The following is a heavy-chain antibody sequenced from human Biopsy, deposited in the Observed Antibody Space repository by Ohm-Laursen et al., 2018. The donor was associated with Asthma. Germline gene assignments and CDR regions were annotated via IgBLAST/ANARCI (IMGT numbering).Heavy chain of an antibody. CDR3: ARGQKSAGDRWFDP. CDR1: GYPFIGYH. V-gene: IGHV1-2*06. J-gene: IGHJ5*02. CDR2: INPNSGAT. Sequence: EASVKVSCKASGYPFIGYHIHWMRQAPGQGLEWMGQINPNSGATNYAQKFQGGVTMTRDTSISTAYMEVSRLRSDDTAVYYCARGQKSAGDRWFDPWGQGTLVTVSS. D-gene: IGHD6-13*01.